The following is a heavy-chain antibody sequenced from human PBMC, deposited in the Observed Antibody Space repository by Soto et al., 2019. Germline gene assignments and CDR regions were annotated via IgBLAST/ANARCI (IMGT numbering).Heavy chain of an antibody. CDR2: IKQDGSEK. D-gene: IGHD1-26*01. V-gene: IGHV3-7*01. Sequence: HPGGSLRLSCAASGFTFSSYWMTWVRQAPGKGLEWVANIKQDGSEKYYVDSVRGRFTMSRDNAKNSLYLQMNSLRAEDTAVYYCARVVGATQMDFDYWGQGTLVTV. CDR1: GFTFSSYW. CDR3: ARVVGATQMDFDY. J-gene: IGHJ4*02.